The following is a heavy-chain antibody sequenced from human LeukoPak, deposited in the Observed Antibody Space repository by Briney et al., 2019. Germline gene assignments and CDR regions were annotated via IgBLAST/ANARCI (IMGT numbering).Heavy chain of an antibody. CDR3: AREGVGATHYYMDV. J-gene: IGHJ6*03. Sequence: PSETLSLTCTVSGGSISSYYWSWIRQPPGKGLEWIGYIYYSGSTNYNPSLKSRVTISVDTSKNQFSLKLSSVTAADTAVYYCAREGVGATHYYMDVWGKGTTVTISS. V-gene: IGHV4-59*01. D-gene: IGHD1-26*01. CDR2: IYYSGST. CDR1: GGSISSYY.